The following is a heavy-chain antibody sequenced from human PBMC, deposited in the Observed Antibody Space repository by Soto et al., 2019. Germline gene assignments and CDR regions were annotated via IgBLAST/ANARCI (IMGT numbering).Heavy chain of an antibody. V-gene: IGHV4-34*02. Sequence: QVQLQQWGTRLLKPSETLSLTCAVFGESFSGHYWSWIRQTPWKGLEWIGEIEHGGSTNYNPSLKSRVRMSVDTTRKQFSLRLNSVIAADTAVYYCARAPMVRGVPLDFDYWGQGTLVTVSS. CDR1: GESFSGHY. D-gene: IGHD3-10*01. J-gene: IGHJ4*02. CDR3: ARAPMVRGVPLDFDY. CDR2: IEHGGST.